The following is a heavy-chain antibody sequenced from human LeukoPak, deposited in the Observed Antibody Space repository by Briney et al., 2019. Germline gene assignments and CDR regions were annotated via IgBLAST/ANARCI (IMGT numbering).Heavy chain of an antibody. CDR2: INPNSGGT. Sequence: GASVKVSCKASGYTFTGYYMHWVRQAPGQGLEWMGWINPNSGGTNYAQKFQGRVTMTRDTSISTAYMELSRLRSDDTAVYYCARTEYYYDSSGSPGGYWGQGTLVTVPS. D-gene: IGHD3-22*01. CDR1: GYTFTGYY. CDR3: ARTEYYYDSSGSPGGY. V-gene: IGHV1-2*02. J-gene: IGHJ4*02.